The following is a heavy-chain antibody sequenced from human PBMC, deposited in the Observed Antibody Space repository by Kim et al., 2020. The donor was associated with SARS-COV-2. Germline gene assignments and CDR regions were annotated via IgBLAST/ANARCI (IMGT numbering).Heavy chain of an antibody. CDR3: ARDSSGWPRYYYYGMDV. CDR1: GGSISSYY. CDR2: IYYSGST. D-gene: IGHD6-19*01. V-gene: IGHV4-59*01. Sequence: SETLSLTCTVSGGSISSYYWSWIRQPPGKGLEWIGYIYYSGSTNYNPSLKSRVTISVDTSKNQSSLKLSSVTAADTAVYYCARDSSGWPRYYYYGMDVWGQGTTVTVSS. J-gene: IGHJ6*02.